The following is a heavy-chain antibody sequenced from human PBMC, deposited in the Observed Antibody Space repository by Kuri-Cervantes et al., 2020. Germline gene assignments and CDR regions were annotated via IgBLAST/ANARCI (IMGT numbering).Heavy chain of an antibody. V-gene: IGHV4-38-2*01. J-gene: IGHJ6*02. CDR1: GYSISSGYY. CDR3: ARAAVLWFGELSLPYGMDV. D-gene: IGHD3-10*01. CDR2: IYHSGST. Sequence: GSLRLSCAVSGYSISSGYYWGWIRQPPGKGLEWIGSIYHSGSTYYNPSLKSRVTISVDTSKNQFSLKLSSVTAADTAVYYCARAAVLWFGELSLPYGMDVWGQGTTVTVSS.